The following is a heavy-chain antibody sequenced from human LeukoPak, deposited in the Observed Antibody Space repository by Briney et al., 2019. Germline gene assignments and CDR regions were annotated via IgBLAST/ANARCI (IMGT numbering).Heavy chain of an antibody. CDR1: GFTFSSYG. CDR2: IKSKTDGGTT. V-gene: IGHV3-15*01. Sequence: GGSLRLSCAASGFTFSSYGMHWVRQAPGKGLEWVGRIKSKTDGGTTDYAAPVKGRFTISRDDSKNTLYLQMNSLKSEDTAVYYCPTIRGYTSSWPFDYWGQGALVTVSS. D-gene: IGHD6-13*01. J-gene: IGHJ4*02. CDR3: PTIRGYTSSWPFDY.